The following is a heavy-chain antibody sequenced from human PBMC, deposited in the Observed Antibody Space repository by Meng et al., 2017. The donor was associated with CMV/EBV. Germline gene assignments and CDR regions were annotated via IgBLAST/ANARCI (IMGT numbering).Heavy chain of an antibody. J-gene: IGHJ4*02. CDR2: IRNKANNYAT. CDR3: VAPSCSSTNCYAADF. D-gene: IGHD2-2*01. CDR1: RFTFSDST. Sequence: GGSLRLSCVASRFTFSDSTMHWVRQAAGKGREWVGHIRNKANNYATAYAAAVKGRFTISRDDSSSTTDLELSSVQADDTAVYYCVAPSCSSTNCYAADFWGQGTLVTVSS. V-gene: IGHV3-73*01.